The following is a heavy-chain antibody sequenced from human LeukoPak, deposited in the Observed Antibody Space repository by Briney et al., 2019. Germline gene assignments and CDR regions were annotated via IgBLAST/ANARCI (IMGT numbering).Heavy chain of an antibody. CDR1: GLTVTDNY. Sequence: GGSLRLSCAASGLTVTDNYMSWVRQAPGKGLEWISYLSSRSTYAFYADSVKGRFAISRDDAKNSLYLQMNSLRAEDTAVYYCARAVGRGSGAHFDYWGQGTLVTVSS. V-gene: IGHV3-11*06. CDR3: ARAVGRGSGAHFDY. J-gene: IGHJ4*02. CDR2: LSSRSTYA. D-gene: IGHD1-26*01.